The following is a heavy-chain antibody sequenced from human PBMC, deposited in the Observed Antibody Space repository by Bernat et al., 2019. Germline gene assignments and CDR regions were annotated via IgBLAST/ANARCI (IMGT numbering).Heavy chain of an antibody. CDR1: GGSISTGDYY. J-gene: IGHJ3*02. D-gene: IGHD4-17*01. CDR2: IYYSGNT. CDR3: ARVEGAYVDFDI. Sequence: QVQLQESGPGLVKPSQTQSLICTVSGGSISTGDYYWSWIRQHPGKGLEWIGYIYYSGNTYYNPSLKSRVTISVDTSKNQFSLKLSSVTAADTAVYFGARVEGAYVDFDIWGQGTMVTVSS. V-gene: IGHV4-31*03.